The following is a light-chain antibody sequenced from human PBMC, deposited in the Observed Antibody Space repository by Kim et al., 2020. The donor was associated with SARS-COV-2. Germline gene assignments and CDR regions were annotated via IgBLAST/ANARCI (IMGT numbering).Light chain of an antibody. J-gene: IGLJ1*01. Sequence: SYELTQPPSVSVSPVQTASITCSGDKLGDKYACWYQQKPGQSPVLVIYQDSKRPSGIPERFSGSNSGNTATLTISGTQAMDEADYYCQAWDSSTANVFGT. CDR2: QDS. V-gene: IGLV3-1*01. CDR3: QAWDSSTANV. CDR1: KLGDKY.